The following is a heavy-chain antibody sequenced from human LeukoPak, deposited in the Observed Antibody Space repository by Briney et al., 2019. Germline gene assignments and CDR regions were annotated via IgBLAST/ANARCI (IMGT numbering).Heavy chain of an antibody. J-gene: IGHJ4*02. CDR2: IKQDGSQK. D-gene: IGHD4-17*01. V-gene: IGHV3-7*01. Sequence: GGSLRLSCVGSGFTFSIYWMSWVRQAPGKGLEWVANIKQDGSQKYYVDSVKGRFTISRDNANNSLNLQMNSLRAEDTAVYYCARGGTTVTPKNFDYWGQGTLVTVSS. CDR3: ARGGTTVTPKNFDY. CDR1: GFTFSIYW.